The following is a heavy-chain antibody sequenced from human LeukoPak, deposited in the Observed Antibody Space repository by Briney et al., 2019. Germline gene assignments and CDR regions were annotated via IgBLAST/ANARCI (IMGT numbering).Heavy chain of an antibody. J-gene: IGHJ5*02. Sequence: SETLSLTCAVYGGSFSGYYWSWIRQPPGKGLEWIGEINHSGSTNYNPSLKSRVTISVDTSKNQFFLKLSSVTAADTAVYYCAGLVVVTHNWFDPWGQGTLVTVSS. CDR3: AGLVVVTHNWFDP. CDR2: INHSGST. CDR1: GGSFSGYY. D-gene: IGHD2-21*02. V-gene: IGHV4-34*01.